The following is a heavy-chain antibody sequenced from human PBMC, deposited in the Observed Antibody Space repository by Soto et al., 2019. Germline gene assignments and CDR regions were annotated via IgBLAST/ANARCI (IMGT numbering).Heavy chain of an antibody. CDR2: IYYSGST. D-gene: IGHD2-15*01. CDR3: ARHTPAISISDH. V-gene: IGHV4-39*01. J-gene: IGHJ4*02. Sequence: QLQLQESGPGLVKPSETLSLTCTVSGGSISSSSYYGGWFGQPPGRGLEWIGSIYYSGSTYYNPSLKSRVTISVDTSKNQFSLKLSSVTAADTAVYYCARHTPAISISDHWGQGTLVTVSS. CDR1: GGSISSSSYY.